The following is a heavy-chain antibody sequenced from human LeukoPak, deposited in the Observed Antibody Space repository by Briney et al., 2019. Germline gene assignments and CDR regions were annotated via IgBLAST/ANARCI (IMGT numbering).Heavy chain of an antibody. D-gene: IGHD3-22*01. Sequence: PGGSLRLSCAASGFSFSIYAMSWVRHPPGRGLEWGSAISGRGGGTYYADSVKGRFTISRDNSKNTLYLQINSLRAEDTAVYYCAKAPNYYDSSGYYCEGYYFDYWGQGTLVTVSS. J-gene: IGHJ4*02. CDR1: GFSFSIYA. CDR2: ISGRGGGT. CDR3: AKAPNYYDSSGYYCEGYYFDY. V-gene: IGHV3-23*01.